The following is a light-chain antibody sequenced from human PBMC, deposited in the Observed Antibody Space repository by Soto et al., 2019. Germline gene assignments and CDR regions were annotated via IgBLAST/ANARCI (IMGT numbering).Light chain of an antibody. CDR1: QSISSY. J-gene: IGKJ1*01. V-gene: IGKV1-39*01. Sequence: DIQMTQSPSSLSASVGDRVTITCRASQSISSYLNWYQQKPGKAPKLLIYAASSLQSGVPSRFSGSGSGTDFTLTISNLEPEDFATYYCHQTAANPWTFAQGTKVDIK. CDR3: HQTAANPWT. CDR2: AAS.